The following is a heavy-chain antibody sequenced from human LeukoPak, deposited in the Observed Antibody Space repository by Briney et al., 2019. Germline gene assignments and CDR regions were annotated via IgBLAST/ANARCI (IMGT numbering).Heavy chain of an antibody. D-gene: IGHD6-13*01. CDR3: ARGGTYSGSWYYFDY. CDR1: GFTFSSYW. CDR2: ISQDGSEK. J-gene: IGHJ4*02. V-gene: IGHV3-7*01. Sequence: PGGSLRLSCAASGFTFSSYWMSWVRQAPGKGLEWVANISQDGSEKYYVDSMKGRFTISRDNAKNSLFLQMNSLRAEDTAIYYCARGGTYSGSWYYFDYWGQGTLVTVSS.